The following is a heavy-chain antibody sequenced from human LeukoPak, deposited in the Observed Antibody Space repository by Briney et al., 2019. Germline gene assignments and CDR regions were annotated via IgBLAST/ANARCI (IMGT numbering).Heavy chain of an antibody. Sequence: GGSLRLSCAASGFTFSSYTMSWVRQAPGKGLEWVSTIGGSSGRTYYADSVKGRFIISSDNSKNMLYLQMNSLRAEDTAVFFCARAIYGVNYFDYWGQGTLVTVSS. CDR3: ARAIYGVNYFDY. CDR1: GFTFSSYT. J-gene: IGHJ4*02. CDR2: IGGSSGRT. V-gene: IGHV3-23*01. D-gene: IGHD4-17*01.